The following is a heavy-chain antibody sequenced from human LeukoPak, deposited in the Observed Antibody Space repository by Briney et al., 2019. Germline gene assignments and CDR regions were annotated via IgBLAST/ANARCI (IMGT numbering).Heavy chain of an antibody. CDR1: GYTFTGYY. J-gene: IGHJ4*02. CDR2: INPNSGGT. D-gene: IGHD3-22*01. Sequence: ASVKVSCKASGYTFTGYYMHWVRQAPGQGLEWMGWINPNSGGTNYAQKFQGRVTMTRDTSISTAYMELSRLRSDDTAVYYCASIEAPYYHDSSGYEGYWGQGTLVTVSS. V-gene: IGHV1-2*02. CDR3: ASIEAPYYHDSSGYEGY.